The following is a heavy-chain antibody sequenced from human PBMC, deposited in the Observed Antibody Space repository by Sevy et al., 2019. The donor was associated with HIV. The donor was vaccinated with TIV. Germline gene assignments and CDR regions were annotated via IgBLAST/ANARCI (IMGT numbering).Heavy chain of an antibody. CDR2: IYSRGVT. V-gene: IGHV3-53*01. Sequence: GGSLRLSCAASGFTVSTYYMSWVRQAPGKGLEWVSVIYSRGVTYYADSVKGRFTISRDNSKNTLYLQMNSLRAEDTAVYYCANGYNYYYYGMDVWGQGTTVTVSS. CDR1: GFTVSTYY. CDR3: ANGYNYYYYGMDV. J-gene: IGHJ6*02. D-gene: IGHD5-12*01.